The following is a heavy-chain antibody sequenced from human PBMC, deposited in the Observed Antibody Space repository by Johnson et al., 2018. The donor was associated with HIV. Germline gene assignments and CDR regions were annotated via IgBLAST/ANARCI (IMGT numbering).Heavy chain of an antibody. CDR2: ILPNGDVT. D-gene: IGHD3-10*01. J-gene: IGHJ3*02. CDR3: ARDRDGGFAFDI. V-gene: IGHV3-64*01. Sequence: VQLVESGGGVVQPGGSLRLSCEASGFVLSTYVMHWVRQPPGGGLEYLSAILPNGDVTSYSNSVKGRFTVSRDTSKNTFYLQMDSLRGEDMAVYYCARDRDGGFAFDIWGQGTRVTVSS. CDR1: GFVLSTYV.